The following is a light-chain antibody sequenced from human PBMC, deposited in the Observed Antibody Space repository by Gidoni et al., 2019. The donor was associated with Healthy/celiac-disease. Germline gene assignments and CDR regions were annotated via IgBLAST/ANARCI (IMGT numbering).Light chain of an antibody. V-gene: IGLV1-40*01. Sequence: QSVLTQPPSVSGAPGQRVSIACTGSSSNIGAGYDVHWYQPLPGTAPKLLIYGNSNRPSGFPDRFSGSKSGTSASLSITGLQAEDETDYYCQSYDSSLSGWVFGGGTKLTVL. J-gene: IGLJ3*02. CDR2: GNS. CDR1: SSNIGAGYD. CDR3: QSYDSSLSGWV.